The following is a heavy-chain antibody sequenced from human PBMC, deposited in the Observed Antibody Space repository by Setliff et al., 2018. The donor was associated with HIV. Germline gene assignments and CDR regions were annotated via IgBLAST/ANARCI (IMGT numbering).Heavy chain of an antibody. V-gene: IGHV3-7*03. CDR3: AREAIYVGYVDY. J-gene: IGHJ4*02. D-gene: IGHD3-16*01. CDR2: IKQDGSEK. Sequence: PGGSLRLSCAASGFTFTGYAMSWVRLAPGKGLEWLANIKQDGSEKYYVDSVKGRFTISRDNAKNSLYLQMNSLRAEDTAVYYCAREAIYVGYVDYWGQGTLVTVSS. CDR1: GFTFTGYA.